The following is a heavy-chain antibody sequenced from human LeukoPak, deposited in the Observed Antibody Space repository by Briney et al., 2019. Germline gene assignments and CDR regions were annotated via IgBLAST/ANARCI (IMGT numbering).Heavy chain of an antibody. J-gene: IGHJ4*02. CDR3: ARGSAMVNDY. Sequence: GGSLRLSCAASGFTVSTNYMSWVRQAPGKGLEWVSSISSSSSSYIYYADSVKGRFTISRDNAKNSLYMQMNSLRAEDTAVYYCARGSAMVNDYWGQGTLVTVSS. V-gene: IGHV3-21*01. CDR1: GFTVSTNY. CDR2: ISSSSSSYI. D-gene: IGHD4/OR15-4a*01.